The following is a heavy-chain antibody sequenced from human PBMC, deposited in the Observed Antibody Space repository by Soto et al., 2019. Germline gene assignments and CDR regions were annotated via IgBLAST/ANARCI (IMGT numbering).Heavy chain of an antibody. J-gene: IGHJ6*02. CDR1: GGSIISGPYS. Sequence: PSETLSLTCTVSGGSIISGPYSWGWIRQPPGEGLEWIGTFYYSESTYYNPSLESRVTISVDTSKNQFSLKVSSVAVADTAVYYCARLGGYCSSTSCYGYYGMDVWGQGTTVTVSS. CDR2: FYYSEST. V-gene: IGHV4-39*01. D-gene: IGHD2-2*01. CDR3: ARLGGYCSSTSCYGYYGMDV.